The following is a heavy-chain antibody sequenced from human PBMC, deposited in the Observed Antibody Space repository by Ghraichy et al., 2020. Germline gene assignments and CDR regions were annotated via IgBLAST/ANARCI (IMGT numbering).Heavy chain of an antibody. CDR3: AKMEAISGSYFDY. D-gene: IGHD2-21*01. Sequence: GGSLRLSCVGSGFTLSDHSMNWVRQSPGKGLEWVSYITSSSRTKSYADSVRGRFTISRDNAQNSLYLQMNSLRDEDTAVYYCAKMEAISGSYFDYWGQGTLVTVSS. CDR2: ITSSSRTK. J-gene: IGHJ4*02. CDR1: GFTLSDHS. V-gene: IGHV3-48*02.